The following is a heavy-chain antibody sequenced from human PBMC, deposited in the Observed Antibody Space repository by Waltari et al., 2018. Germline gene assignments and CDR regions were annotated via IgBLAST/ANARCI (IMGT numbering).Heavy chain of an antibody. V-gene: IGHV4-34*01. CDR3: ARDVFWRDGMDV. D-gene: IGHD3-9*01. J-gene: IGHJ6*02. CDR1: GGSFSGYY. CDR2: INHSGST. Sequence: QVQLQQWGAGLLKPSETLSLTCAVYGGSFSGYYWSWIRQPPGKGLEWIGEINHSGSTNYNPSLKSRVTISVDTSKNQFSLKLSSVTAADTAVYYCARDVFWRDGMDVWGQGTTVTVSS.